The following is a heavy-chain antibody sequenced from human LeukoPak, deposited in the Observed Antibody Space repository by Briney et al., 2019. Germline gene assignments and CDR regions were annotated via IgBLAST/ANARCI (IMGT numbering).Heavy chain of an antibody. CDR3: ARVDYDFWSGYFTHYWYFDL. CDR1: GGSISSGGYY. J-gene: IGHJ2*01. Sequence: SQTLSLTCTVSGGSISSGGYYWSWIRQHPGKGLEWIGYIYYSGSTNYNPSLKSRVTISVDTSKNQFSLKLSSVTAADTAVYYCARVDYDFWSGYFTHYWYFDLWGRGTLVTVSS. D-gene: IGHD3-3*01. V-gene: IGHV4-31*03. CDR2: IYYSGST.